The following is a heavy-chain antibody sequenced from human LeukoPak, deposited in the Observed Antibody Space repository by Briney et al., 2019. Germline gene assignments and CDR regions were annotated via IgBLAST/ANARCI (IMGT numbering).Heavy chain of an antibody. D-gene: IGHD2-2*01. CDR2: ISGSGGST. J-gene: IGHJ4*02. CDR1: GFTFSSYA. CDR3: AKGRYQLLNRYYFGY. Sequence: HPGGSLRLSCAASGFTFSSYAMSWVRQAPGKGLEWVSAISGSGGSTYYADSVKGRFTISRDNSKNTLYLQMNSLRAEDTAVYYCAKGRYQLLNRYYFGYRGQGTLVTVSS. V-gene: IGHV3-23*01.